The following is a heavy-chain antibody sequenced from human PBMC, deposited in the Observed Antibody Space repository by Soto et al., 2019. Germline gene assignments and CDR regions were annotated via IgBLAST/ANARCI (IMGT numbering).Heavy chain of an antibody. Sequence: SGPTLVNPTQTLTLTCTFSGFSLSTSGMCVSWIRQPPGKALEWLALIDWDDDKYYSTSLNTRLTISKGTSKNQVVLTMTNMDPVDTATYYCAQMGPYYYGMDVWGQGTTVTVSS. J-gene: IGHJ6*02. CDR1: GFSLSTSGMC. CDR3: AQMGPYYYGMDV. V-gene: IGHV2-70*01. CDR2: IDWDDDK.